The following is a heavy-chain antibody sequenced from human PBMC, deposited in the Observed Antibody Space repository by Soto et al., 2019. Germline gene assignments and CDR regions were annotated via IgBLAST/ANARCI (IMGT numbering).Heavy chain of an antibody. V-gene: IGHV3-64*01. Sequence: EVQLAESGGGMVQPGGSLRLSCVASGFTFSSYDMHWVRQAPGKGLEYVSSISSNGGNTYYGNSVKGRFTISRDNSKNTMYLQMGSLRADDMAVYYCVRRVSGNYDYWGQGTLVTGSS. CDR2: ISSNGGNT. CDR3: VRRVSGNYDY. CDR1: GFTFSSYD. J-gene: IGHJ4*02. D-gene: IGHD1-7*01.